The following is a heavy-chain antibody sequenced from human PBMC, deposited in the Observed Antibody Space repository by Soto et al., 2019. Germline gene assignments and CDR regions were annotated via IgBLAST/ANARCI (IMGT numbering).Heavy chain of an antibody. D-gene: IGHD3-3*01. CDR3: ASGFKRWSGYPPLFDY. CDR2: IIPVFDTV. CDR1: GGLFSSYA. V-gene: IGHV1-69*13. J-gene: IGHJ4*02. Sequence: ASVKVSCKDTGGLFSSYAVSWVRQAPGQGLEWMGGIIPVFDTVYYAQKFQGRVTITADESTNTAYMELSSLRSDDTAVYYCASGFKRWSGYPPLFDYWGQGTLVTVSS.